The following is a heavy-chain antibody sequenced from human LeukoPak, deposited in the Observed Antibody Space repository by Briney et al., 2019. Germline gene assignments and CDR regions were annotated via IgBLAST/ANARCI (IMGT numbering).Heavy chain of an antibody. D-gene: IGHD3-22*01. Sequence: GGSLRLSCEASGFTFGLYWMSWVRQAPGKGLDGVANINQDGCEKDYLDSVNGRFTISRENAKSSLYLQTNRLRADATAVYYCARDGDTSGYTDWGQGNLVTVSS. CDR3: ARDGDTSGYTD. CDR2: INQDGCEK. CDR1: GFTFGLYW. V-gene: IGHV3-7*01. J-gene: IGHJ4*02.